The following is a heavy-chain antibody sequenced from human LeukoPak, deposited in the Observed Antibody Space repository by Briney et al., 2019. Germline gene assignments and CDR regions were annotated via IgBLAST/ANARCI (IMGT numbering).Heavy chain of an antibody. V-gene: IGHV3-7*02. CDR1: GFTFSTNW. CDR3: AKNGFGSY. J-gene: IGHJ4*02. CDR2: INPDGSVN. Sequence: GGSLRLSCAASGFTFSTNWMIWVRQPPGKGLEWVAGINPDGSVNFYVDSVKGRFTISRDNAKNSLYLQMNSLRVDDTAVYYCAKNGFGSYWGQGALVTVSS. D-gene: IGHD3-10*01.